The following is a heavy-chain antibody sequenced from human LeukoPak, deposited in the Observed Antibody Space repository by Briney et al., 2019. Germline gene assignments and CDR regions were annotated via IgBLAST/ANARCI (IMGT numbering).Heavy chain of an antibody. CDR1: GYTFTSYG. D-gene: IGHD3-3*01. Sequence: ASVKVSCKASGYTFTSYGISWVRQAPGRGLEWMGWISAYNGNTNYAQKLQGRVTMTTDTSTSTAYMELRSLRSDDTAVYYCARGGIGYDFWSGYYGKFDYWGQGTLVTVSS. J-gene: IGHJ4*02. CDR3: ARGGIGYDFWSGYYGKFDY. CDR2: ISAYNGNT. V-gene: IGHV1-18*01.